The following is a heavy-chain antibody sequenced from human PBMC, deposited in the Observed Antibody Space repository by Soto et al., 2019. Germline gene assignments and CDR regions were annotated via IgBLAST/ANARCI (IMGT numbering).Heavy chain of an antibody. V-gene: IGHV3-30-3*01. D-gene: IGHD6-6*01. CDR1: GFTFSSYA. CDR3: ARDIPYNSSSAPDY. Sequence: QVQLVESGGGVVQPGRSLRLSCAASGFTFSSYAMHWVRQAPGKGLEWVAVISYDGSNKYYADSVKGRFTISRDNSKNTLYLQMNSLRAEETAGYYCARDIPYNSSSAPDYSGPGTLVHVFS. CDR2: ISYDGSNK. J-gene: IGHJ4*02.